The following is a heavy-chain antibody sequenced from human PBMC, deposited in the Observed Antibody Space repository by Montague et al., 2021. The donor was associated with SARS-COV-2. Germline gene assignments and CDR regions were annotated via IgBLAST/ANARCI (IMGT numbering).Heavy chain of an antibody. CDR1: GDSITSKAHY. D-gene: IGHD3-3*01. J-gene: IGHJ6*03. Sequence: TLSLTCRVSGDSITSKAHYWDWVRQPAGKGLEWIGRLLTSGATNFNPSLKSRRTISRDTSKNELYLKLSSVTAADTAVYYCARASPHFDFWRGHYGDKYYMDIWGKGTTVTVS. CDR2: LLTSGAT. V-gene: IGHV4-61*02. CDR3: ARASPHFDFWRGHYGDKYYMDI.